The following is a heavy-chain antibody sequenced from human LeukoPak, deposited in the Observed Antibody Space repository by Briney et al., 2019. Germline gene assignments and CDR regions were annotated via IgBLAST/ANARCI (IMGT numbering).Heavy chain of an antibody. CDR3: ARTYYGILTGPQDYYYGMDV. J-gene: IGHJ6*02. D-gene: IGHD3-9*01. CDR1: GYTFTSYD. V-gene: IGHV1-8*01. CDR2: MNPNSGNT. Sequence: ASVKVSCKASGYTFTSYDINWVRQATGQGLEWMGWMNPNSGNTGYAQKFQGRVTMTRNTSISTAYMELSSLRSEDTAVYYCARTYYGILTGPQDYYYGMDVWGQGTTVTVSS.